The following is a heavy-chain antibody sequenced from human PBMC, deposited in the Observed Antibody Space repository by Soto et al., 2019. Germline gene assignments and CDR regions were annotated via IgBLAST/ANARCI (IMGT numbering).Heavy chain of an antibody. Sequence: GGFLRLSCAASGFTFSSYSMNWVRQAPGKGLEWVSSISSSSSYIYYADSVKGRFTISRDNAKNSLYLQMNSLRAEDTAVYYCARDFRLPGYFDYWGQGTLVTVSS. J-gene: IGHJ4*02. CDR3: ARDFRLPGYFDY. CDR1: GFTFSSYS. CDR2: ISSSSSYI. V-gene: IGHV3-21*01.